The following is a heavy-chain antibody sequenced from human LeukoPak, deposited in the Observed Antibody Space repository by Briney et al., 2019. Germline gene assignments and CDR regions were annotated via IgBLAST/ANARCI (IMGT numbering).Heavy chain of an antibody. CDR1: GGSISSGGYY. V-gene: IGHV4-30-2*01. CDR3: ARYVGYDFWSGYYIT. Sequence: SETLSLTCTVSGGSISSGGYYWSWIRQPPGKGLEWIGYIYHSGSTYYNPSLKSRVTISVDRSKNQFSLKLSSVTAADTAVYYCARYVGYDFWSGYYITWGQGTLVTVSS. J-gene: IGHJ4*02. D-gene: IGHD3-3*01. CDR2: IYHSGST.